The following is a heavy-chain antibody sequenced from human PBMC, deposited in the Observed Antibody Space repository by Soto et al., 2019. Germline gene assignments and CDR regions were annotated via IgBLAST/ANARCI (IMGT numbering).Heavy chain of an antibody. Sequence: QVQLVQSGAEVKKPGASVKVSCKASGYTFTSYAMHWVRQAPGQRLEWMGWINAGNGNTKYSQKFQGRVTITRDTFASTDYLELSSLRSEDTAVYYCVREAVVVVPAASHTPPYYYYYMDVWGKGTTVTVSS. J-gene: IGHJ6*03. CDR2: INAGNGNT. CDR1: GYTFTSYA. D-gene: IGHD2-2*01. CDR3: VREAVVVVPAASHTPPYYYYYMDV. V-gene: IGHV1-3*01.